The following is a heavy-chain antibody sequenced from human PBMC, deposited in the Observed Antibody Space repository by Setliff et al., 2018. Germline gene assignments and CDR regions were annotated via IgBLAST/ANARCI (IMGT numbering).Heavy chain of an antibody. CDR3: ARIDIVLMVYAD. V-gene: IGHV4-61*10. D-gene: IGHD2-8*01. CDR1: GGSISSGSYY. J-gene: IGHJ3*01. Sequence: SETLSLTCTVSGGSISSGSYYWSWIRQPAGKGLEWIGEINHSGSTNYNPSLKSRVTISVDTSKNQFSLKLSSVTAADTAVYYCARIDIVLMVYADWGQGTMVTVSS. CDR2: INHSGST.